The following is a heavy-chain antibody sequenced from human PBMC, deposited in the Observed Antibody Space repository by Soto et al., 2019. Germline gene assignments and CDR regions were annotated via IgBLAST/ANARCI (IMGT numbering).Heavy chain of an antibody. CDR2: INAGNGNT. CDR3: ARSIVVVTALDY. J-gene: IGHJ4*02. Sequence: APRQRLEWMGWINAGNGNTKYSQKFQGRVTITRDTSASTAYMELSSLRSEDTAVYYCARSIVVVTALDYWGQGTLVTVSS. V-gene: IGHV1-3*01. D-gene: IGHD2-21*02.